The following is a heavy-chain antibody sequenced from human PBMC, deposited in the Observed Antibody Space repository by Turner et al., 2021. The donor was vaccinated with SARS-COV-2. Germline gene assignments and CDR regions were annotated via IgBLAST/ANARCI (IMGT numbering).Heavy chain of an antibody. Sequence: QLQLHESGPGLVKPSETLSLACTVSGGSLRSSYYWVWIRQSPGKGLEWIGSIYYSGDTYYNPSLKSRLTIFLDTSKNQLSLNVTSVTAADTAVYYCARRGQHLPIDNFDTWGQGTMVTVSS. CDR2: IYYSGDT. D-gene: IGHD6-13*01. CDR1: GGSLRSSYY. CDR3: ARRGQHLPIDNFDT. J-gene: IGHJ3*02. V-gene: IGHV4-39*01.